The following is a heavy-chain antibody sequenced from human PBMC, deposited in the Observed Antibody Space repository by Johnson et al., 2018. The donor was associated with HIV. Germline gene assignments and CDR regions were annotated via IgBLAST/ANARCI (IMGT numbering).Heavy chain of an antibody. Sequence: VQLVESGGGLIQPGGSLRLSCAASGFTFSRYWMHWVRQAPGKGLVWVSRINSDGSSTNYADSVKGRFTISRDNAKNTLYLQMNSLRAEDTAVFYCARDAKVGYGKAVEIWGKGTMDSVCS. V-gene: IGHV3-74*01. CDR3: ARDAKVGYGKAVEI. J-gene: IGHJ3*02. CDR2: INSDGSST. D-gene: IGHD2-15*01. CDR1: GFTFSRYW.